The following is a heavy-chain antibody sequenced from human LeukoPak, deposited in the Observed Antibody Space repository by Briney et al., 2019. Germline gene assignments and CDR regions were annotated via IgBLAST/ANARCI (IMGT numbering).Heavy chain of an antibody. CDR3: ARTGGGGDCYFPVRFFCDAFDI. D-gene: IGHD2-21*02. J-gene: IGHJ3*02. Sequence: XGSLRLSCAASAFTFSSYEMNWVRQAPGKGLEWVSYISSSGSTIYYADSVKGRFTISRDNAKNSLYLQMNSLRAEDTAVYYCARTGGGGDCYFPVRFFCDAFDIWGQGTMVTVSS. V-gene: IGHV3-48*03. CDR2: ISSSGSTI. CDR1: AFTFSSYE.